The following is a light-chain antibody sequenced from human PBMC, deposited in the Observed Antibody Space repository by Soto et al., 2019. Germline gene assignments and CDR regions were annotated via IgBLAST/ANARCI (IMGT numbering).Light chain of an antibody. V-gene: IGKV3-11*01. CDR2: DAS. J-gene: IGKJ1*01. CDR3: QQRSNWPRT. Sequence: EIVLTQSPSTLSLSPGERATLSCRASESVTSSYLAWYQHKPGQAPRLLIYDASNRATGIPARFSGSGSGTDFTLTISSLEPEDFAVYYCQQRSNWPRTFGQGTKVDIK. CDR1: ESVTSSY.